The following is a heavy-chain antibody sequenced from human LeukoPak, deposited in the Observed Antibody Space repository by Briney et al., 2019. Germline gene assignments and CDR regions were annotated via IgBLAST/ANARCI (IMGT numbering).Heavy chain of an antibody. CDR1: GFTFSSYW. J-gene: IGHJ6*04. Sequence: GGSLRLSCAASGFTFSSYWMHWVRQAPGKGLVWVSRINSDGSSTNHADSVKGRFTISRDNAKNSLYLQMNSLRAEDTAVYYCAELGITMIGGVWGKGTTVTISS. CDR3: AELGITMIGGV. D-gene: IGHD3-10*02. V-gene: IGHV3-74*01. CDR2: INSDGSST.